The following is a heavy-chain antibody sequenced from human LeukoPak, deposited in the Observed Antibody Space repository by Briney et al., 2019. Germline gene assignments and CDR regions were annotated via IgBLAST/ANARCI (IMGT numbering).Heavy chain of an antibody. Sequence: SETLSLTCTVSGVSVSSGSYYWSWIRQPPGKGLEWIGYIYYSGSTNYNPSLKSRVTISVDTSKNQFSLKLSSVTAADTAVYYCARQWNWDYGMDVWGQGTTVTVSS. CDR2: IYYSGST. V-gene: IGHV4-61*01. D-gene: IGHD1-7*01. CDR3: ARQWNWDYGMDV. J-gene: IGHJ6*02. CDR1: GVSVSSGSYY.